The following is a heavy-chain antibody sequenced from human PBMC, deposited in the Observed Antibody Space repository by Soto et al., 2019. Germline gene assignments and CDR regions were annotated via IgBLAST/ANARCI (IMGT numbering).Heavy chain of an antibody. CDR2: ITGSSSAI. D-gene: IGHD5-12*01. CDR3: ARDGSNGYDAY. V-gene: IGHV3-48*01. CDR1: GFTFSIFS. Sequence: EVQLVESVGGLVQPGGSLRLSCAASGFTFSIFSMNWVRHAPGKGLEWVAYITGSSSAIYYADSVKGRFTISRDNAKNSLFLHMNSLRAEDTAVYYCARDGSNGYDAYWGQGTQVTVSS. J-gene: IGHJ4*02.